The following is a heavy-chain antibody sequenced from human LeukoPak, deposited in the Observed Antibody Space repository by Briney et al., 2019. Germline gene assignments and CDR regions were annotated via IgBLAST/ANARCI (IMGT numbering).Heavy chain of an antibody. CDR3: ARGLSSFYAFLDY. Sequence: PSQTLSLTCTVSGDSMSSGRYYWTWIRQPAGKGLERIERIYTSGNTYYNPSLKSRVTISLDTSKSQFSMKLKSVTAADTALYYCARGLSSFYAFLDYWGQGSLVTVSS. V-gene: IGHV4-61*02. J-gene: IGHJ4*02. CDR1: GDSMSSGRYY. D-gene: IGHD3-16*01. CDR2: IYTSGNT.